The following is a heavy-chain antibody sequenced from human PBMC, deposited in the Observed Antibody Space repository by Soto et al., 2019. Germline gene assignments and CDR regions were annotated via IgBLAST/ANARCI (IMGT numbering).Heavy chain of an antibody. CDR3: ARVPRRSDIVVVVAATGWCDP. CDR2: IYHSGST. CDR1: GGSISSSNW. V-gene: IGHV4-4*02. J-gene: IGHJ5*02. Sequence: SETLSLTCAVSGGSISSSNWWSWVRQPPGKGLEWIGEIYHSGSTNYNPSLKSRVTISVDKSKNQFSLKLSSVTAADTAVYYCARVPRRSDIVVVVAATGWCDPWGQVTLVTVS. D-gene: IGHD2-15*01.